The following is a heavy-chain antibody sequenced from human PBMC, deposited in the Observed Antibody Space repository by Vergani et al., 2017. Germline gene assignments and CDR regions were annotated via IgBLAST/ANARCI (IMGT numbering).Heavy chain of an antibody. D-gene: IGHD2-21*02. Sequence: QVQLQQWGAGLLKPSETLSLTCAVYGGSFSGYYWSWIRQHPGKGLEGIGEINHGGSTNYNPSPKSRVTISVDASKNQFSLKLSSVTAAGTAVSYCAGILTYCVGDCSPGAFDIWGQGTMVTVSS. CDR2: INHGGST. CDR1: GGSFSGYY. J-gene: IGHJ3*02. V-gene: IGHV4-34*01. CDR3: AGILTYCVGDCSPGAFDI.